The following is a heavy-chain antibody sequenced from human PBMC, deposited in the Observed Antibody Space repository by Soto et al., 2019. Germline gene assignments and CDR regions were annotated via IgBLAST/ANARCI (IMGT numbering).Heavy chain of an antibody. Sequence: ASVKVSCKASGYTFTSYAMHWVRQALGQRLEWMGWINAGNGNTKYSQKFQGRVTITRDTSASTAYMELSSLRSEDTAVYYCARIIRGVIKFDAFDIWGQGTMVTVSS. D-gene: IGHD3-10*01. V-gene: IGHV1-3*01. CDR3: ARIIRGVIKFDAFDI. CDR1: GYTFTSYA. J-gene: IGHJ3*02. CDR2: INAGNGNT.